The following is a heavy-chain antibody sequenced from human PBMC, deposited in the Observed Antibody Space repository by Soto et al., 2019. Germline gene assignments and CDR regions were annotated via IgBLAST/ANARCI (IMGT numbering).Heavy chain of an antibody. CDR1: GGSISSGDYY. CDR2: IYYSGST. J-gene: IGHJ4*02. CDR3: ARGKLYYDILTGYCPLPPIFDY. D-gene: IGHD3-9*01. V-gene: IGHV4-30-4*01. Sequence: SETLSLTCTVSGGSISSGDYYWSWIRQPPGKGLEWIGYIYYSGSTYYNPSLKSRVTISVDTSENQFSLKLSSVTAADTAVYYCARGKLYYDILTGYCPLPPIFDYWGQGTLVTVSS.